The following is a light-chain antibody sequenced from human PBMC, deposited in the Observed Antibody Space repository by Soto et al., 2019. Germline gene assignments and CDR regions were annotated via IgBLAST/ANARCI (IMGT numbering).Light chain of an antibody. J-gene: IGKJ3*01. CDR2: DAS. CDR1: QSVGGF. Sequence: EIVLTQSPATLSLSPGERATLSCRASQSVGGFLAWYQQRSGQTPRLLIYDASNRAPGIPNRFSGSGSGTDFTLTISSLEPEDFAVYYCQHRANGLGIFGPGTKLVIK. V-gene: IGKV3-11*01. CDR3: QHRANGLGI.